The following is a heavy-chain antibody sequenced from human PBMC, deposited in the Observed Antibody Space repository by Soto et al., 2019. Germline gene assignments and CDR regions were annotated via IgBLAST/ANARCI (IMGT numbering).Heavy chain of an antibody. D-gene: IGHD6-19*01. V-gene: IGHV3-74*01. CDR3: ARDGYSSGDY. CDR1: GFTFSDYW. CDR2: ISKDGSQT. Sequence: DVQLVESGGGLFQPGGSLRISWAASGFTFSDYWMHWVRQAPGKWLVWVSRISKDGSQTYYADSVKGRFTISRDNAENTLYLQMNSLRAEDTAVYYCARDGYSSGDYWGQGTLVTVSS. J-gene: IGHJ4*02.